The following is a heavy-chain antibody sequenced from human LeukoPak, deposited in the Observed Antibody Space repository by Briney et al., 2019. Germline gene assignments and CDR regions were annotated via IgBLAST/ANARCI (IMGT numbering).Heavy chain of an antibody. CDR1: GGSMRSTSYY. V-gene: IGHV4-39*07. CDR2: IYYSGST. D-gene: IGHD2-21*02. Sequence: SETLSLTCTVSGGSMRSTSYYWGWIRQPPGKGLEWIGSIYYSGSTYYNPSLKSRVTISVDTSKNQFSLKLSSVTAADTAVYYCARGWVVVTDRDYYGMDVWGQGTTVTVSS. J-gene: IGHJ6*02. CDR3: ARGWVVVTDRDYYGMDV.